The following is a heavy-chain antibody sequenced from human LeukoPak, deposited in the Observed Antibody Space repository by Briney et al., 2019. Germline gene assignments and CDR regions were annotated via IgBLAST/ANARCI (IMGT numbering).Heavy chain of an antibody. Sequence: ASVKVSCKASGYTFTGYYMHWVRQAPGQGLEWMGWINPNSGGTNYAQKFQGRVTMTRDTSISTAYMELSRLRSDDTAVYYCARDHGPRTWKGDSRTNWFDPWGQGTLVTVSS. CDR3: ARDHGPRTWKGDSRTNWFDP. V-gene: IGHV1-2*02. D-gene: IGHD3-22*01. CDR1: GYTFTGYY. CDR2: INPNSGGT. J-gene: IGHJ5*02.